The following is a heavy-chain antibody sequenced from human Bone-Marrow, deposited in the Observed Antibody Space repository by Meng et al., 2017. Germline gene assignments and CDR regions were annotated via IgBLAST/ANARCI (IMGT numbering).Heavy chain of an antibody. V-gene: IGHV3-30*10. Sequence: GESLKISCAASGFTLSRYAMYWVRQAPGKGPEWVAVAPYEGSKKYYTDSVKGRFTISRDNSKKTMFLQMNSLRAEDTAVYYCARDSSRVGSAGRAGIWGQGTMVTVSS. D-gene: IGHD6-19*01. CDR3: ARDSSRVGSAGRAGI. J-gene: IGHJ3*02. CDR2: APYEGSKK. CDR1: GFTLSRYA.